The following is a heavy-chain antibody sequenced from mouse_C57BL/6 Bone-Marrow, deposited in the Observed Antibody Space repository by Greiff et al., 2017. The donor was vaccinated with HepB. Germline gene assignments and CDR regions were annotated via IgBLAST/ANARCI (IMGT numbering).Heavy chain of an antibody. Sequence: QVQLQQPGAELVKPGASVKLSCKASGYTFTSYWMHWVKQRPGRGLEWIGRIDPNSGGTKYNEKFKSKATLTVDKPSSTAYMQLSILTSEDSAVYYCARNNGYYGFAYWGQGTLVTVSA. CDR2: IDPNSGGT. J-gene: IGHJ3*01. D-gene: IGHD2-3*01. CDR1: GYTFTSYW. V-gene: IGHV1-72*01. CDR3: ARNNGYYGFAY.